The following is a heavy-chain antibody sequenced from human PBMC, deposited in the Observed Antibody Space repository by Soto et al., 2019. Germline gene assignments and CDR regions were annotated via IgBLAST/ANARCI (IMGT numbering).Heavy chain of an antibody. CDR2: VDWDDDK. D-gene: IGHD3-22*01. V-gene: IGHV2-70*01. CDR3: ARITQGYYDRTGYYGGAFDY. J-gene: IGHJ4*02. Sequence: SGPTLVNPTQPLTLTCTVSGFSLTTRGMCVSWIRQPPGKALEWLALVDWDDDKYYDTSLKTRLTISKDTSRNQVVLTMTNVDPVDTATYYCARITQGYYDRTGYYGGAFDYWGQGTLVTVS. CDR1: GFSLTTRGMC.